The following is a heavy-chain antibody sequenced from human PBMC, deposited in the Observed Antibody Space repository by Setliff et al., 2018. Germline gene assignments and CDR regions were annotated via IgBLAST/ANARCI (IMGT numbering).Heavy chain of an antibody. CDR2: INTNTGNP. Sequence: VSVKVSCKASGYTFTTYAISWMRQAPGQGLEWMGWINTNTGNPSYAQGFTGRLVFSLDTSVSTAYPQISSLKAEDTALYYCARASRFGTIKYRGDYYMDVWGKGTTVTVSS. CDR3: ARASRFGTIKYRGDYYMDV. D-gene: IGHD3-10*01. CDR1: GYTFTTYA. V-gene: IGHV7-4-1*02. J-gene: IGHJ6*03.